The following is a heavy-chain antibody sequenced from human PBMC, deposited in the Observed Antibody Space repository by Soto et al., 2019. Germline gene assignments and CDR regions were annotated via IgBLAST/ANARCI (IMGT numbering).Heavy chain of an antibody. CDR3: ARERYYDFWSGYYIGHDAFDI. V-gene: IGHV3-7*05. CDR2: IKQDGSEK. CDR1: GFTFSIYW. Sequence: HLGGSLRLSCAASGFTFSIYWMSWVRQAPGKGLEWVANIKQDGSEKYYVDSVKGRFTISRDNAKNSLYLQMNSLRAEDTAVYYCARERYYDFWSGYYIGHDAFDIWGQGTMVTVSS. D-gene: IGHD3-3*01. J-gene: IGHJ3*02.